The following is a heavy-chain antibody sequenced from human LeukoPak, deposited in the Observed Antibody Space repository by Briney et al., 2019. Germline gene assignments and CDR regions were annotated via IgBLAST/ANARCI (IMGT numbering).Heavy chain of an antibody. CDR2: IDPSDSYT. V-gene: IGHV5-10-1*01. CDR3: ATHGSGIYSGYDHENWFDP. Sequence: GESLRISCKGSGYSFTSYWISWVRQMPGKGLEWMGRIDPSDSYTNYSPSFQGHVTISADKSISTAYLQWSSLQASDTAMYYCATHGSGIYSGYDHENWFDPWGQGTLVTVSS. CDR1: GYSFTSYW. J-gene: IGHJ5*02. D-gene: IGHD5-12*01.